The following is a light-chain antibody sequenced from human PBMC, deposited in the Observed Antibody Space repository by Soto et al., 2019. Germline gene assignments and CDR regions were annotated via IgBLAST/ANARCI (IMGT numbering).Light chain of an antibody. CDR1: SSDVGGYNF. CDR2: DVT. V-gene: IGLV2-14*03. CDR3: SSYTSNNTRV. Sequence: QSVLTQPASVSGSPGQSIAISCTGTSSDVGGYNFVSWYQQHPGKAPKLMICDVTNRPSGVSNRFSGSKSGNTASLTISGLQAEDEAYYYCSSYTSNNTRVFGGGTKVTVL. J-gene: IGLJ2*01.